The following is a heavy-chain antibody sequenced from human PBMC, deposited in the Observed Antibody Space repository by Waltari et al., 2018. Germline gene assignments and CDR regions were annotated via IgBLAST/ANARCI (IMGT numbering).Heavy chain of an antibody. Sequence: QVQLQESGPGLVKPSETLSLTCTVSGGSIGSYYWSWIRQPPGKGLEWIGYIYYRGSTNYNPSLKRRVTISVDTSKNQFSLKLSSVTAADTAVYYCARAFTMVRGVIITSWYFDLWGRGTLVTVSS. CDR1: GGSIGSYY. CDR2: IYYRGST. V-gene: IGHV4-59*01. J-gene: IGHJ2*01. D-gene: IGHD3-10*01. CDR3: ARAFTMVRGVIITSWYFDL.